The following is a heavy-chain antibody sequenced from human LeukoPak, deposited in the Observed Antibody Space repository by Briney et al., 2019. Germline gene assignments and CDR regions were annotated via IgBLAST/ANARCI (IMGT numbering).Heavy chain of an antibody. CDR3: ARYASFRGYSSETNWFDP. D-gene: IGHD5-18*01. V-gene: IGHV4-59*01. J-gene: IGHJ5*02. Sequence: SETLSLTCTVSGGSISSYYWSWIRQPPGKGLEWIGYIYYSGSTNYNPSLKSRVTISVDTSKNQFSLKLSSVTAADTAVHYCARYASFRGYSSETNWFDPWGQGTLVTVSS. CDR2: IYYSGST. CDR1: GGSISSYY.